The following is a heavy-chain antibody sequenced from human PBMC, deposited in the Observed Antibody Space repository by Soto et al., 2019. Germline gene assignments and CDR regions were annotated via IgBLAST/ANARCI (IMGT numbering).Heavy chain of an antibody. CDR3: ALFSMIVVVNRPDDAFDI. V-gene: IGHV3-30-3*01. CDR2: ISYDGSNK. CDR1: GFTFSSYA. Sequence: QVQLVESGGGVVQPGRSLRLSCAASGFTFSSYAMHWVRQAPGKGLEWVAVISYDGSNKYYADSVKGRFTISRDNSKNTLYLQMNSLSAEDTAVYYCALFSMIVVVNRPDDAFDIWGQGTMVTVSS. J-gene: IGHJ3*02. D-gene: IGHD3-22*01.